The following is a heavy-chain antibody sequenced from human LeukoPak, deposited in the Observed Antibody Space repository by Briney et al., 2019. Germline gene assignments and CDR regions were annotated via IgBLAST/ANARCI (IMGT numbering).Heavy chain of an antibody. CDR1: GYTFTSYA. CDR2: INAGNGNT. Sequence: GASVKVSCKASGYTFTSYAMHWVRQAPGQRLEWMGWINAGNGNTKYSQKFQGRVTITRDTSASTAYMELSSLRSEDTAVYYCARAWFGELRFSGSGAFDIWGQGTMVTVSS. J-gene: IGHJ3*02. V-gene: IGHV1-3*01. D-gene: IGHD3-10*01. CDR3: ARAWFGELRFSGSGAFDI.